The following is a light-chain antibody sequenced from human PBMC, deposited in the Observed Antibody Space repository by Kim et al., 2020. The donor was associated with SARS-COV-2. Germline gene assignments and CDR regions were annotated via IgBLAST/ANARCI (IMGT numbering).Light chain of an antibody. Sequence: PGKAATITCGGNNIGSKSVHWYQQKPGQAPVLVIYYDSDRPSGVPERFSGSNSGNTATLTISRVEAGDEADYYCQVWDSSSDHPVFGGGTQLTVL. J-gene: IGLJ3*02. CDR3: QVWDSSSDHPV. V-gene: IGLV3-21*04. CDR1: NIGSKS. CDR2: YDS.